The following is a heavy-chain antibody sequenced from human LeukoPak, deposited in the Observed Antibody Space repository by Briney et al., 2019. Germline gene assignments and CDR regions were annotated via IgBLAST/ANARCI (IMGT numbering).Heavy chain of an antibody. D-gene: IGHD1-26*01. J-gene: IGHJ3*02. Sequence: GESLEISCKGSGYSFTNYWIGWVRQMPGKGLEWMGIIYPGDPDTRYSPSFQGQVTISADKSISTAYLQWSSLRASETAMYYCARSGSLGTFDIWGQGTLVTVSS. CDR3: ARSGSLGTFDI. V-gene: IGHV5-51*01. CDR1: GYSFTNYW. CDR2: IYPGDPDT.